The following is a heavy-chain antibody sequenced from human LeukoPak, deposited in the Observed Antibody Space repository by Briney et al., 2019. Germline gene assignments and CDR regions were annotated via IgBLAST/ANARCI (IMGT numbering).Heavy chain of an antibody. CDR3: ARDIRSGGNLDYFDY. V-gene: IGHV4-59*01. CDR2: IYYSGST. D-gene: IGHD4-23*01. Sequence: SETLSLTCTVSGGSISSYYWSWIRQPPGKGLEWIGYIYYSGSTNYNPSLKSRVTISVDTSKNQFSLKLSSVTAADTAVYYCARDIRSGGNLDYFDYRGQGTLVTVSS. J-gene: IGHJ4*02. CDR1: GGSISSYY.